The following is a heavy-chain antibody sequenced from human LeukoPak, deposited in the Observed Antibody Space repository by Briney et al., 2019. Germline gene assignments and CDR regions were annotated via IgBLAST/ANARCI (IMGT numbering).Heavy chain of an antibody. Sequence: PGGSLRLSCAASGYTFSSYAMSWVRQAPGKGLEWVSAISGSGGSTYYADSVKGRFTISRDNSKNSLYLQMNSLRAEDTAVYYCARDPQGSYGPPYFDYWGQGTLVTVSS. CDR1: GYTFSSYA. J-gene: IGHJ4*02. CDR3: ARDPQGSYGPPYFDY. CDR2: ISGSGGST. D-gene: IGHD5-18*01. V-gene: IGHV3-23*01.